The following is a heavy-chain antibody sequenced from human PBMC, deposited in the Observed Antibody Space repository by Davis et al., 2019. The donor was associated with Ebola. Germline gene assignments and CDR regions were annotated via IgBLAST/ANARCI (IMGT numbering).Heavy chain of an antibody. Sequence: GESLKISCAASGFTFSSYSMNWVRQAPGKGLEWVSYISSGSNTRYYADSVKGRFTISRSNAKNSLYLQMNNLRDEDTAVYYCARDYNYSFDYWGQGALVTVSS. CDR1: GFTFSSYS. J-gene: IGHJ4*02. CDR2: ISSGSNTR. D-gene: IGHD5-24*01. CDR3: ARDYNYSFDY. V-gene: IGHV3-48*02.